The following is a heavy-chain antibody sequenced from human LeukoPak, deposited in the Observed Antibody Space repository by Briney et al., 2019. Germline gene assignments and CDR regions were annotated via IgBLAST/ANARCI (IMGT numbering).Heavy chain of an antibody. CDR1: GFTFSNAW. D-gene: IGHD2-15*01. CDR2: IKSKTDGGTT. Sequence: GGSLRLSCAASGFTFSNAWMSWVRQAPGKGREWVGPIKSKTDGGTTDYAAPVKGRFTISRDDAKNTLYLQMNSLKTEDTAVYYCTTASPAPLDYWGQGTLVTVSS. J-gene: IGHJ4*02. CDR3: TTASPAPLDY. V-gene: IGHV3-15*01.